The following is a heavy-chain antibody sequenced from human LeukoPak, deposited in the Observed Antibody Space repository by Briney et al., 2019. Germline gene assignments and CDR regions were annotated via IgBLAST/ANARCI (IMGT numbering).Heavy chain of an antibody. Sequence: GGSLRLSCAASGFTFSSYAMHWVRQAPGKGLEWVAVISYDGSNKYYADSVKGRFTISRDNSKNTLYLQMNSLRAEDTAVYYCAKIAYSSSWYERSYFDYWGQGTLVTVSS. CDR3: AKIAYSSSWYERSYFDY. J-gene: IGHJ4*02. D-gene: IGHD6-13*01. V-gene: IGHV3-30*04. CDR1: GFTFSSYA. CDR2: ISYDGSNK.